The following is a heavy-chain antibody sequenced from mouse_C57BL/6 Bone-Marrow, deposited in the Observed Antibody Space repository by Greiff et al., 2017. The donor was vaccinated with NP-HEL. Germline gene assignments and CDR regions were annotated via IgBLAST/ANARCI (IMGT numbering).Heavy chain of an antibody. CDR3: GRYYFDY. D-gene: IGHD1-1*01. CDR1: GYTFTDYY. V-gene: IGHV1-76*01. CDR2: IYPGSGNT. Sequence: QVQLQQSGAELVRPGASVKLSCKASGYTFTDYYINWVKQRPGQGLEWIARIYPGSGNTYYNEKFKGKATLTAEKSSSTAYMQLSSLTSEESAVYFCGRYYFDYWGQGTTLTVSS. J-gene: IGHJ2*01.